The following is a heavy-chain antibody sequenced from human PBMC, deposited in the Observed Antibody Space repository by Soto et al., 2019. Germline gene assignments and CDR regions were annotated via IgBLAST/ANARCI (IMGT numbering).Heavy chain of an antibody. CDR1: GFTFDDYT. CDR3: AKDRTMVRGVINYYYGMDV. J-gene: IGHJ6*02. Sequence: SLRLSCAASGFTFDDYTMHWVRQAPGKGLEWVSLISWDGGSTYYADSVKGRFTISRDNSKNSLYLQMNSLRTEDTALYYCAKDRTMVRGVINYYYGMDVWGQGTTVTVSS. CDR2: ISWDGGST. D-gene: IGHD3-10*01. V-gene: IGHV3-43*01.